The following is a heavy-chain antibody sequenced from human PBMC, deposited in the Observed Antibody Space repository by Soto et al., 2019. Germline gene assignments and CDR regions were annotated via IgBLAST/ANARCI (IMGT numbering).Heavy chain of an antibody. V-gene: IGHV4-34*01. J-gene: IGHJ6*03. Sequence: QVQLQQWGAGLLKPSETLSLTCAVYGGSFSGYYWSWIRQPPGKGLEWIGEINHSGSTNYNPSLKIRVTISVDPSKNQFSLKLSSVTAADTAVYYCARGDIVIVPAARAYYYYMDVWGKGTTVTVSS. D-gene: IGHD2-2*01. CDR3: ARGDIVIVPAARAYYYYMDV. CDR2: INHSGST. CDR1: GGSFSGYY.